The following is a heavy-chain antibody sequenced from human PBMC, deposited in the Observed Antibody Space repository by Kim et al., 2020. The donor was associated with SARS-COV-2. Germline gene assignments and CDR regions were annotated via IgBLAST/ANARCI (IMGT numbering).Heavy chain of an antibody. D-gene: IGHD3-10*01. CDR2: ISSSSSYT. V-gene: IGHV3-11*06. CDR3: ARWLGELSTQYGMDV. J-gene: IGHJ6*02. Sequence: GGSLRLSCAASGFTFSDYYMSWIRQAPGKGLEWVSYISSSSSYTNYADSVKGRFTISRDNAKNSLYLQMNSLRAEDTAVYYCARWLGELSTQYGMDVWGQGTTVTVSS. CDR1: GFTFSDYY.